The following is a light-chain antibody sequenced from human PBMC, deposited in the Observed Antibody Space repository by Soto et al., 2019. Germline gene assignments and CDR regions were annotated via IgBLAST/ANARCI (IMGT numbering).Light chain of an antibody. J-gene: IGKJ1*01. CDR1: HSVYSS. CDR2: DAS. V-gene: IGKV3-11*01. Sequence: EIVLTQSPATLSLSPGERATLSCRASHSVYSSLAWYQQKPGQAPRLLIYDASNRATGIPVRFSGSGSGTDFTPTISSLEPEDFAVYYCQHRSVWPTFGRGTKVEIK. CDR3: QHRSVWPT.